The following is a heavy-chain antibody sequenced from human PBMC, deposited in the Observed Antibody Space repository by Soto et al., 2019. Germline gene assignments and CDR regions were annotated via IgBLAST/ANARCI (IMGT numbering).Heavy chain of an antibody. D-gene: IGHD1-20*01. CDR2: IYYSGST. CDR1: GGSISSSSYY. CDR3: ARIINWNQPDY. Sequence: QLQLQESGPGLVKPSETLSLTCTVSGGSISSSSYYWGWISQPPGKGLEWIGSIYYSGSTYYNPSLKSRVTISVDTSKNQFSLKLSSVTAADTAVYYCARIINWNQPDYWGQGTLVTVSS. J-gene: IGHJ4*02. V-gene: IGHV4-39*01.